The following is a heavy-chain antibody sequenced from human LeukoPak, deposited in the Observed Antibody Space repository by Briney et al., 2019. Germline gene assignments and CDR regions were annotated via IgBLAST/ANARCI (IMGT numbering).Heavy chain of an antibody. CDR1: GYTFTSYY. V-gene: IGHV1-46*01. CDR2: INPSGGST. Sequence: ASVKVSCTASGYTFTSYYMHWVRQAPGQGLEWMGIINPSGGSTSYAQKFQGRVTMTRDTSTSTVYMELSSLRSEDTAVYYCASDPSYYDSSGYPRDWGQGTLVTVSS. D-gene: IGHD3-22*01. CDR3: ASDPSYYDSSGYPRD. J-gene: IGHJ4*02.